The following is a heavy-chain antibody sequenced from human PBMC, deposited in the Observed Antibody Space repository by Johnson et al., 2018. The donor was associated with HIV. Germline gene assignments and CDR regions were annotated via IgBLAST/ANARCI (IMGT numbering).Heavy chain of an antibody. Sequence: QEKLVESGGGVVQPGGSLRLSCAASGFTFSSYGMHWVRQAPGKGLEWVAFIRYDGSNKYYADSVKGRFTISRDNAKNSLYLQMNSLRAGDTAVYYCARGVLAFDIWGQGTMVTVSS. V-gene: IGHV3-30*02. CDR1: GFTFSSYG. CDR3: ARGVLAFDI. CDR2: IRYDGSNK. D-gene: IGHD5/OR15-5a*01. J-gene: IGHJ3*02.